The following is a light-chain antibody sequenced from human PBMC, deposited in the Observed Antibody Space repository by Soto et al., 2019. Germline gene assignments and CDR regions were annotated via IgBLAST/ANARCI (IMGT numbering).Light chain of an antibody. Sequence: QSALTQPASVSGSPGQSISISCTETSSDVGGAYNYVSWYQHHPDKAPKLVIFDVNNRPSGVSNRFSGSKSGNTASLTISGLQAEDEADYYCCSYTSTSTYVFGTGTKVTVL. J-gene: IGLJ1*01. V-gene: IGLV2-14*03. CDR2: DVN. CDR1: SSDVGGAYNY. CDR3: CSYTSTSTYV.